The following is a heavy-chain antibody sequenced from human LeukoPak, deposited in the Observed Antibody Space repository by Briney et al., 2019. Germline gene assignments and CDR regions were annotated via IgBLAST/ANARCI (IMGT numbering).Heavy chain of an antibody. Sequence: VASVKVSCKASGYTFISYGISWVRQAPGQGLEWMGIINPSGGSTSYAQKFQGRVTMTRDTSTSTVYMELSSLRSEDTAVYYCARDTDGAPWFDPWGQGTLVTVSS. V-gene: IGHV1-46*01. CDR2: INPSGGST. D-gene: IGHD3-10*01. CDR1: GYTFISYG. CDR3: ARDTDGAPWFDP. J-gene: IGHJ5*02.